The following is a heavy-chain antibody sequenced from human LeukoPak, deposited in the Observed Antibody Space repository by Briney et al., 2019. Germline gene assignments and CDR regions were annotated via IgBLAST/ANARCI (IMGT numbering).Heavy chain of an antibody. Sequence: GGSLRLSCAASGFTFSSYWMHWVRQAPGKGLGWVSRINSDGSTTGHADSVKGRFTISRDKAKNTLYLQMHSLRAEDTAVYYCARVSRHGWSAFDIWGQGTMVTVSS. V-gene: IGHV3-74*01. CDR1: GFTFSSYW. CDR2: INSDGSTT. D-gene: IGHD3-10*01. J-gene: IGHJ3*02. CDR3: ARVSRHGWSAFDI.